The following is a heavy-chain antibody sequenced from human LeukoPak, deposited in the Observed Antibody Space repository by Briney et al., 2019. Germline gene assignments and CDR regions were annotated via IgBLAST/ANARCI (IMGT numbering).Heavy chain of an antibody. J-gene: IGHJ6*02. CDR3: ARVAAAGTDYYYGMDV. V-gene: IGHV1-69*04. CDR2: IIPILGIA. CDR1: EGTFSSYA. D-gene: IGHD6-13*01. Sequence: SVKVSCKASEGTFSSYAISWVRQAPGQGLEWMGRIIPILGIANYAQKFQGRVTITADKSTSTAYMELSSLRSEDTAVYYCARVAAAGTDYYYGMDVWGQGTTVTVSS.